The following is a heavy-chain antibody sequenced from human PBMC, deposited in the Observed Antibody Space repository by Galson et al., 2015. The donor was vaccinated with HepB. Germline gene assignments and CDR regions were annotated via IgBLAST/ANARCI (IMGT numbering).Heavy chain of an antibody. V-gene: IGHV1-24*01. D-gene: IGHD3-3*01. CDR3: ATDLTRNLYDFWSDDAFDI. CDR2: FDPEDGET. J-gene: IGHJ3*02. CDR1: GYTLTELS. Sequence: SVKVSCKVSGYTLTELSMHWVRQAPGKGLEWMGGFDPEDGETIYAQKFQGRVTMTEDTSTDTAYMELSSLRSEDTAVYYCATDLTRNLYDFWSDDAFDIWGQGTMVTVSS.